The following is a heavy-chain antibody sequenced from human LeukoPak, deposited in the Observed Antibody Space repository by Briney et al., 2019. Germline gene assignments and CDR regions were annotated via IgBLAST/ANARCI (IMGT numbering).Heavy chain of an antibody. CDR3: ARVLYGDYVKTFDY. CDR1: GFTFSSHG. D-gene: IGHD4-17*01. Sequence: GGSLRLSCAASGFTFSSHGMSWVRRAPGKGLEWVANIKQDGSEKYYVDSVKGRFTISRDNAKNSLYLQMNSLRAEDTAVYYCARVLYGDYVKTFDYWGQGTLVTVSS. V-gene: IGHV3-7*01. CDR2: IKQDGSEK. J-gene: IGHJ4*02.